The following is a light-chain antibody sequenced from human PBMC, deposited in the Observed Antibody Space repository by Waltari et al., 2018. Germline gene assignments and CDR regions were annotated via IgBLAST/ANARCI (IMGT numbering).Light chain of an antibody. CDR2: DVS. CDR3: CSYGGTYSWV. V-gene: IGLV2-11*01. J-gene: IGLJ3*02. Sequence: QSALTQPRSVSGSPGQSVTISCTGTSSDVGGYNYVPWYQQHPGKAPKLMIYDVSKRPSGVPDRFSGSKSGNTASLTISGLQAEDEADYYCCSYGGTYSWVFGGGTKLTVL. CDR1: SSDVGGYNY.